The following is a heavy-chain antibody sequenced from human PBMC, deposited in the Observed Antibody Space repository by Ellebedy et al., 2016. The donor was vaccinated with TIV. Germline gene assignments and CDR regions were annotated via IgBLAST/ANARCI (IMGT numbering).Heavy chain of an antibody. CDR1: GGSISDYY. V-gene: IGHV4-4*07. J-gene: IGHJ4*02. CDR3: ARDGGRLGIGY. CDR2: IHGSGRT. D-gene: IGHD6-13*01. Sequence: MPSETLSLTCSVSGGSISDYYWGWIRQPAGKRLEWIGRIHGSGRTNNNPSIKSRVNMSVDTSRNQFSMKLTSVNAADTAVYFCARDGGRLGIGYWGQGTLVTVSS.